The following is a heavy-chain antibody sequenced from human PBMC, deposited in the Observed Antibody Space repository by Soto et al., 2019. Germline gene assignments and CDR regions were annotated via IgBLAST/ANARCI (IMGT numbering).Heavy chain of an antibody. CDR2: ISAYNGNT. Sequence: GASVKVSCKASGYTFTSYGISWVRQAPGQGLEWMGWISAYNGNTNYAQKLQGRVTMTTDTSTSTAYMELRSLRSDYTAVYYCATYYYDSSGYSAYYYYYGMDVWGQGTTVTVSS. CDR1: GYTFTSYG. CDR3: ATYYYDSSGYSAYYYYYGMDV. D-gene: IGHD3-22*01. V-gene: IGHV1-18*01. J-gene: IGHJ6*02.